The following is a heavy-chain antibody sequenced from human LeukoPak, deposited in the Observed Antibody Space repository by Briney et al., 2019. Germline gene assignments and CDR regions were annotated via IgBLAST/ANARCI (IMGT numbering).Heavy chain of an antibody. Sequence: GGSLRLSCSASGFTFSSYAMSWVRQAPGKGLEWVSAISGSGGSTYYADSVKGRFTISRDNSKNTLYLQMNSLRAEDTAVYYCAKYLPSRYSSSAVDYWGQGTLVTVSS. CDR2: ISGSGGST. D-gene: IGHD6-6*01. V-gene: IGHV3-23*01. CDR3: AKYLPSRYSSSAVDY. CDR1: GFTFSSYA. J-gene: IGHJ4*02.